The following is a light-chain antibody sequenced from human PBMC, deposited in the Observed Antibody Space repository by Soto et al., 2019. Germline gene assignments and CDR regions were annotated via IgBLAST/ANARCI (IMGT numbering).Light chain of an antibody. V-gene: IGKV1-8*01. J-gene: IGKJ4*01. CDR3: QQLNSYPRT. CDR1: QGISSY. CDR2: GAS. Sequence: AIWMTQPPSSFSASTGDRTTTTCGARQGISSYLAWYQQKPGQAPKLLIYGASTLATGVPARFSGSGAGTDFTLTSSSLQPEDFATYYCQQLNSYPRTFGGGTKVDIK.